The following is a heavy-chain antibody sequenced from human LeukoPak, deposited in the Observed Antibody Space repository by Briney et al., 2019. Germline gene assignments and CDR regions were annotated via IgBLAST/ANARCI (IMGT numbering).Heavy chain of an antibody. CDR1: GGSISSYY. CDR2: IYYSGST. Sequence: PSETLSLTCTVSGGSISSYYWSWIRQPPGKGLEWIGYIYYSGSTNYNPSLKSRVTISVDTSKNQFSLKQSSVTAADTAVYYCARGYRDGYNYYYFQHWGQGTLVTVSS. V-gene: IGHV4-59*01. CDR3: ARGYRDGYNYYYFQH. D-gene: IGHD5-24*01. J-gene: IGHJ1*01.